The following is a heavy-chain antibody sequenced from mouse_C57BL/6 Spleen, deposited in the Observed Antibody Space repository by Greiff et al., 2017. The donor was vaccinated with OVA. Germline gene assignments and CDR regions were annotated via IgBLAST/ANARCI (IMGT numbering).Heavy chain of an antibody. CDR2: IDPSDSYT. CDR3: ARALITTLVDY. D-gene: IGHD1-1*01. V-gene: IGHV1-50*01. CDR1: GYTFTSYW. Sequence: QVQLQQPGAELVKPGASVKLSCKASGYTFTSYWMQWVKQRPGQGLEWIGEIDPSDSYTNYNQKFKGKATLTVDTSSSTAYMQLSSLTSEDSAVYYCARALITTLVDYWGQGTTLTVSS. J-gene: IGHJ2*01.